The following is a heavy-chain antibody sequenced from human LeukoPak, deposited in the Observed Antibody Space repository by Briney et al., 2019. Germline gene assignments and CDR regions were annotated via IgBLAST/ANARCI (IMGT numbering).Heavy chain of an antibody. V-gene: IGHV4-4*07. CDR2: IYTSGST. J-gene: IGHJ4*02. CDR1: GGSISNYY. D-gene: IGHD6-19*01. CDR3: ARGPRSSDWYSVDY. Sequence: SETLSLTCTVSGGSISNYYWSWIRQPAGKGLEWIGRIYTSGSTNYNPSLKSRVTMSVDTSKNQLSLKLSSVTAADTAVYYCARGPRSSDWYSVDYWGRGTLVTVSS.